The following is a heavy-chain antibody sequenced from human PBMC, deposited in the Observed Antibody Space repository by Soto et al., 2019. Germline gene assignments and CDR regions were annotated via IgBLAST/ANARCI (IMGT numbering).Heavy chain of an antibody. J-gene: IGHJ3*02. CDR2: ISSSSTI. CDR1: GFTFSSYS. V-gene: IGHV3-48*02. CDR3: ARDREVESLNDAFDI. Sequence: GALRLSCAASGFTFSSYSMNWVRQAPGKGLEWVSYISSSSTIYYADSVKGRFTISRDNAKNSLYLQMNSLRDEDTAVYYCARDREVESLNDAFDIWGQGTMVTVSS. D-gene: IGHD1-1*01.